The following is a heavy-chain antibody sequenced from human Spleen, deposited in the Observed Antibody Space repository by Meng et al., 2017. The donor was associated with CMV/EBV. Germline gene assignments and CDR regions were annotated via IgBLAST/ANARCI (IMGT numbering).Heavy chain of an antibody. CDR2: INPDSGAT. CDR1: GYTFTDAY. CDR3: ARDRGIRNWFDP. D-gene: IGHD1-26*01. J-gene: IGHJ5*02. Sequence: QVQLVQSGAEVKKSGASATVSCRASGYTFTDAYIYWVRQAPGQGLEWVGRINPDSGATNYAQKFQGRVTMTRDTSMNTAYMDLSRLTFDDTAVYYCARDRGIRNWFDPWGQGTLVTVSS. V-gene: IGHV1-2*06.